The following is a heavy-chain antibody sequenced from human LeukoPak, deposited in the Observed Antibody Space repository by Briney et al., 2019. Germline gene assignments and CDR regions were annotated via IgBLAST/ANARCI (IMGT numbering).Heavy chain of an antibody. D-gene: IGHD3-16*01. CDR2: INHNGNVN. Sequence: GASLRLSCAASGLTFSSYWMNCARQAPGKGLEWVASINHNGNVNYYVDSVKGRFTISRDNAKNSLYLQMSNLRAEDTAVYFCARGGGLDVWGQGATVTVSS. V-gene: IGHV3-7*03. CDR1: GLTFSSYW. CDR3: ARGGGLDV. J-gene: IGHJ6*02.